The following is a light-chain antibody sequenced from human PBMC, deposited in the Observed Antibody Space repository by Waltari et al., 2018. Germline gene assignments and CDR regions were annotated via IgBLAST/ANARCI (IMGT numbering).Light chain of an antibody. CDR1: RSNIGSNY. CDR3: AAWDDSLSGRV. CDR2: RNN. Sequence: QSVLTQPPSASGTPGQRVTISCSGSRSNIGSNYVYWYQQLPGTAPKLLIYRNNQRPSGVPDRCSGSKSGTPASLAISGLRSEDEADYYCAAWDDSLSGRVFGGGTKVTVL. V-gene: IGLV1-47*01. J-gene: IGLJ3*02.